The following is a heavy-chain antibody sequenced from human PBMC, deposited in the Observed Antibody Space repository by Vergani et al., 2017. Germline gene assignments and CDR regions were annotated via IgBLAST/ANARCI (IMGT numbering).Heavy chain of an antibody. V-gene: IGHV3-53*04. Sequence: EVQLVESGGGLVQPGGSLRLSCAASGFTVSSNYMSWVRQAPGKGLEWVSVIYSGGSTYSADSVKGRFTISRHNSKNTLYLQMNSLRAEATAVYYCAKDRASSSWYGMDVWGQGTTVTVSS. CDR3: AKDRASSSWYGMDV. D-gene: IGHD6-13*01. CDR2: IYSGGST. CDR1: GFTVSSNY. J-gene: IGHJ6*02.